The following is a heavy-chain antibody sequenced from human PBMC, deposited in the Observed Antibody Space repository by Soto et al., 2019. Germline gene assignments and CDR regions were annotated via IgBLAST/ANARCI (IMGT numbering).Heavy chain of an antibody. J-gene: IGHJ4*02. Sequence: EVQLVESGGGLVKPGGSLRLSCAASGFTFSSYSMNWVGQAPGKGLEWVSSISSSSSYIYYADSVKGRFTISRDNAKNSLYLQMNSLRAEDTAVYYCARSGSTVTSDVDYWGQGTLVTVSS. V-gene: IGHV3-21*01. CDR1: GFTFSSYS. CDR3: ARSGSTVTSDVDY. D-gene: IGHD4-17*01. CDR2: ISSSSSYI.